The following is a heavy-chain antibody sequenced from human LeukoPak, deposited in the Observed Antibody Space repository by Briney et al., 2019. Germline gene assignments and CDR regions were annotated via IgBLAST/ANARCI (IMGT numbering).Heavy chain of an antibody. Sequence: GGSLRLSCAASGLTFRRYGMHWVRQTPGKGLEWVAFIESDESIRQYADLVKGRFTISRDNAKNSLYLQMNSLRAEDTAVYYCARDRSFYSSSSPIDYWGQGTLVTVSS. V-gene: IGHV3-30*12. CDR1: GLTFRRYG. D-gene: IGHD6-6*01. J-gene: IGHJ4*02. CDR3: ARDRSFYSSSSPIDY. CDR2: IESDESIR.